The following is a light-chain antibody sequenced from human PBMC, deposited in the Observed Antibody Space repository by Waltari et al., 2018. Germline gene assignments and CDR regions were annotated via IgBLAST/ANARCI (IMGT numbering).Light chain of an antibody. CDR1: SSNIGRPY. CDR2: RNN. J-gene: IGLJ2*01. V-gene: IGLV1-47*01. Sequence: QSVLTQPPSASGTPAPRVTISCSGRSSNIGRPYVYWYQQLPGTAPKLLIHRNNQRPSGVPDRFSGSKSGTSASLAISGLRSEDEADYYCAAWDDSLSGLFGGGTKLTVL. CDR3: AAWDDSLSGL.